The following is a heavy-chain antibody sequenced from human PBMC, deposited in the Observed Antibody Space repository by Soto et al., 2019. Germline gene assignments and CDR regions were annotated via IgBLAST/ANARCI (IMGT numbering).Heavy chain of an antibody. CDR1: GGSISSSSYY. CDR2: IYYSGST. D-gene: IGHD5-18*01. V-gene: IGHV4-39*07. Sequence: SETLSLTCTVSGGSISSSSYYWGWIRQPPGKGLERIGSIYYSGSTYYNTSLKGRVTITIDTSKNQYSMKLSSVTAADTAVYYCARASPVVTDVWGQGTTVTVSS. J-gene: IGHJ6*02. CDR3: ARASPVVTDV.